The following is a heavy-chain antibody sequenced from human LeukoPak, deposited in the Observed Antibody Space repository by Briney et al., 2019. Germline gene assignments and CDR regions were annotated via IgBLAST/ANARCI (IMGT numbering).Heavy chain of an antibody. V-gene: IGHV4-4*07. CDR3: ARGPPFIVGSTRNWFDP. Sequence: SETLSLTCTVSGGSISSYYWNWIRQPAGKGLEWIGRIYTSGSTNYNPSLKSRVTMSVDTSKNQFSLKLSSVTAADTAVYYCARGPPFIVGSTRNWFDPWGQGTLDTVSS. J-gene: IGHJ5*02. CDR1: GGSISSYY. CDR2: IYTSGST. D-gene: IGHD1-26*01.